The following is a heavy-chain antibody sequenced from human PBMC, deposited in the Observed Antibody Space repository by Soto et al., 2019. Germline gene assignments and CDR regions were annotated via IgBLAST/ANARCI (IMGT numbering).Heavy chain of an antibody. Sequence: GGSLRLSCTASGFTFSSYAMSWVRQAPGKGLEWVSAITGSGDTTYYADSVKGRFTISRDNSKNTLYLQMNSLRAEDTAVYYCARDRFLEWLGTQGPLDYWGQGTLVTVSS. CDR3: ARDRFLEWLGTQGPLDY. V-gene: IGHV3-23*01. CDR1: GFTFSSYA. D-gene: IGHD3-3*01. CDR2: ITGSGDTT. J-gene: IGHJ4*02.